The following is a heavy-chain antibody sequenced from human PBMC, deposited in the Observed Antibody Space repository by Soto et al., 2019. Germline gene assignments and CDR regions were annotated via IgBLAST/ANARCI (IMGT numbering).Heavy chain of an antibody. CDR2: IKQDGSEK. V-gene: IGHV3-7*01. Sequence: EVQLVESGGGLVQPGGSLRLSCAASGFTFSSYWMSWVRQAPGKGLEWVANIKQDGSEKYYVDSVKGRFTISRDNAKNSLYLQMNSLRAEDTAVYYCARGHQQLVGSVWYGMDVWGQGTTVTVSS. CDR1: GFTFSSYW. J-gene: IGHJ6*02. D-gene: IGHD6-6*01. CDR3: ARGHQQLVGSVWYGMDV.